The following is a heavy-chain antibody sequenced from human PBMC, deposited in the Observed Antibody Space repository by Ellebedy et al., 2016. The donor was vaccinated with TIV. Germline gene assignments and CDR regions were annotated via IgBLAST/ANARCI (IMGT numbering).Heavy chain of an antibody. V-gene: IGHV3-9*01. D-gene: IGHD3-22*01. CDR1: GFSFDAYA. CDR3: ARIPRYAYDSTGAYYFDH. Sequence: SLKISXVTSGFSFDAYAMHWVRQAAGKGLEWVSSINWNSGHMSYADSARGRFTISRDNAKKSLYLEVNSLRVEDTALYYCARIPRYAYDSTGAYYFDHWGQGILVTVSS. CDR2: INWNSGHM. J-gene: IGHJ4*02.